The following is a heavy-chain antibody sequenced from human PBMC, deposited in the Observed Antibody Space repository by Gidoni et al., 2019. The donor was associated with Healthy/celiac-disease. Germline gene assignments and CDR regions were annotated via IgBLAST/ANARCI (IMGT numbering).Heavy chain of an antibody. CDR1: GFTFSSYS. D-gene: IGHD3-10*01. J-gene: IGHJ4*02. Sequence: EVQLVESGGGLVKPGGSLRLSCAASGFTFSSYSMNWVRQAPGKGLEWVSSISSSSSYIYYADSVKGRFTISRDNAKNSLYLQMNSLRAEDTAVYYCARDTCGSGSQPHDYWGQGTLVTVSS. V-gene: IGHV3-21*01. CDR2: ISSSSSYI. CDR3: ARDTCGSGSQPHDY.